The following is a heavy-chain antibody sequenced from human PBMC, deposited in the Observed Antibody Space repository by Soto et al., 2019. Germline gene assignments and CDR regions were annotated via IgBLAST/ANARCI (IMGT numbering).Heavy chain of an antibody. Sequence: GGSLRLSCAASGFPFSTYAMSWVRQAPGKGLEWVSTISGSGDTTYYVESVKGRFTISRDSSKNTLYLQMNSLRAADTAVYYWAKTHGYPYYFDYWGKGTLVTVSS. CDR2: ISGSGDTT. J-gene: IGHJ4*02. D-gene: IGHD5-12*01. V-gene: IGHV3-23*01. CDR3: AKTHGYPYYFDY. CDR1: GFPFSTYA.